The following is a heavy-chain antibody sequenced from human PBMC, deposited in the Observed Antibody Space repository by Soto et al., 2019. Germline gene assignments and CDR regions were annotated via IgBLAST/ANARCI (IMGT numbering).Heavy chain of an antibody. CDR1: GYSFTSYW. V-gene: IGHV5-51*01. D-gene: IGHD7-27*01. CDR2: IYPGDSDT. Sequence: PGEALKISCKGSGYSFTSYWIGWVRQMPGKGLEWMGIIYPGDSDTRYSPSFQGQVTISADKSISTAYLQWSSLKASDTAMYYCARNIEELGVDYYYYMDVWGKGTTVTVSS. J-gene: IGHJ6*03. CDR3: ARNIEELGVDYYYYMDV.